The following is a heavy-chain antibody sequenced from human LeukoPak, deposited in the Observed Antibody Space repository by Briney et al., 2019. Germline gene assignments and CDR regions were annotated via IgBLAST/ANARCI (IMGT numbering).Heavy chain of an antibody. J-gene: IGHJ4*02. CDR1: GGSFSGYY. D-gene: IGHD3-10*01. CDR2: INHSGST. CDR3: ARSPSWVRGVTFDY. Sequence: SETLSPTCAVYGGSFSGYYWSWIRQPPGKGLEWIGEINHSGSTNYNPSLKSRVTISVDTSKNQFSLKLSSVTAADTAVYYCARSPSWVRGVTFDYWGQGTLVTVSS. V-gene: IGHV4-34*01.